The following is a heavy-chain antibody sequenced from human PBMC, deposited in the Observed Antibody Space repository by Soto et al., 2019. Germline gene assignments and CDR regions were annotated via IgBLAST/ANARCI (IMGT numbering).Heavy chain of an antibody. Sequence: ETLSLTCPVSGGSISSSSYYWGWIRQPPGKGLEWIGSIYYSGSTYYNPSLKSRVTISVDTSKNQFSLKLSSVTAADTAVYYCARRGFWSGYSYYYYGMDVWGQGTKVTVSS. J-gene: IGHJ6*02. CDR2: IYYSGST. V-gene: IGHV4-39*01. D-gene: IGHD3-3*01. CDR1: GGSISSSSYY. CDR3: ARRGFWSGYSYYYYGMDV.